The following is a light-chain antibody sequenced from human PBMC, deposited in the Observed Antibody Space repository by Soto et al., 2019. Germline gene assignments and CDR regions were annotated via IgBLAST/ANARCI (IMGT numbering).Light chain of an antibody. J-gene: IGKJ1*01. CDR1: QSVSSSY. CDR3: QQSYSSPPT. Sequence: EVVLTQSKGTLSLSPGERATLSCRASQSVSSSYLAWYQQKPGQAPRLLIYGASSRATGIPDRFSGSGSGTDFTLTISSLQPEDFATYYCQQSYSSPPTFGQGTKVDVK. CDR2: GAS. V-gene: IGKV3-20*01.